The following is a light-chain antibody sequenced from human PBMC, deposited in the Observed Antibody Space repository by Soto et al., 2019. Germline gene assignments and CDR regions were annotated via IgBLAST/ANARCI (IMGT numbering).Light chain of an antibody. J-gene: IGKJ1*01. V-gene: IGKV3-20*01. CDR1: QSVSSSY. Sequence: EMVLTQSPGTLSLSPGERATLSCRASQSVSSSYLAWYQQKPGQAPRLLIYGASNRATGIPDRFSGTGSGTDFTLTISRLEPEDFAVYYCQQYGSSRRTFGQGTKVDIK. CDR3: QQYGSSRRT. CDR2: GAS.